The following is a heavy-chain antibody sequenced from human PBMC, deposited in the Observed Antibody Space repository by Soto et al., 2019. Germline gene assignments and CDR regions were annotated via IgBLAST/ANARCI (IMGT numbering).Heavy chain of an antibody. V-gene: IGHV3-30*03. CDR2: ISYDGSNK. CDR1: GFTFSSYG. Sequence: LRLSCAASGFTFSSYGMHWVRQAPGKGLEWVAVISYDGSNKYYADSVKGRFTISRDNSKNTLYLQMNSLRAEDTAVYYCASRPIGKWELPHNWGQGTLVTVSS. CDR3: ASRPIGKWELPHN. J-gene: IGHJ4*02. D-gene: IGHD1-26*01.